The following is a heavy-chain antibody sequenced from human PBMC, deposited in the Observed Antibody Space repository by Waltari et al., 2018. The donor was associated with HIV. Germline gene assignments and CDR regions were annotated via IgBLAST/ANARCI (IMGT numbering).Heavy chain of an antibody. CDR1: GGSFSGYY. J-gene: IGHJ6*02. V-gene: IGHV4-34*01. CDR3: ARGVIPVLADCGGDFGANGMDV. Sequence: QVQLQQWGAGLLKPSETLSLTCAVYGGSFSGYYWSWIRQPPGTGLEWIGEINHSGSTNYNPSLKSRVTISVDTSKNQFSLKLSSVTAADTAVYYCARGVIPVLADCGGDFGANGMDVWGQGTTVTVSS. D-gene: IGHD2-21*02. CDR2: INHSGST.